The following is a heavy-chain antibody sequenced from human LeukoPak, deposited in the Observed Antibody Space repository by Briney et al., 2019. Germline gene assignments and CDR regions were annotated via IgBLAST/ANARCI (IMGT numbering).Heavy chain of an antibody. J-gene: IGHJ4*02. CDR2: INPSGGST. CDR1: GYTFTSYY. D-gene: IGHD7-27*01. Sequence: AASVKISCKASGYTFTSYYMHWVRQAPGQGLEWMGIINPSGGSTSYAQKFQGRVTMTRDTSTSTVYMELSSLRSEDTAVYYCARESLGTAYDYWGQGTLVTVSS. CDR3: ARESLGTAYDY. V-gene: IGHV1-46*01.